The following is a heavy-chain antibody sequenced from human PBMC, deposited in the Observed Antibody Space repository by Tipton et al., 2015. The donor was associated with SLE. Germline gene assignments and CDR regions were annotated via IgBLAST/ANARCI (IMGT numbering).Heavy chain of an antibody. V-gene: IGHV5-10-1*01. D-gene: IGHD6-13*01. CDR3: ARVGSSSWSIWYFEL. Sequence: QLVQSGAEVKKPGESLKISCKGSGYSFTSYWIIWVRQMPGKGLEWMGRIDPSDSYTNYSPSFQGHVTISADKSISTAYLQWSSLKASDTAMYYCARVGSSSWSIWYFELWGRSTLVTVSS. CDR2: IDPSDSYT. CDR1: GYSFTSYW. J-gene: IGHJ2*01.